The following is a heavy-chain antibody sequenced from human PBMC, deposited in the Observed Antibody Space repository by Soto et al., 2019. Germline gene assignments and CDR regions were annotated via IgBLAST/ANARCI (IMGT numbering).Heavy chain of an antibody. J-gene: IGHJ6*02. D-gene: IGHD3-16*01. CDR2: IDPSDSYT. Sequence: ESLTISCTCSGDSFTSYWISWVRQMPGKGLEWMGRIDPSDSYTNYSPSFQGHVTISADKSISTAYLQWSSLKASDTAMYYCARHGGVSGDVWGQGTTVTVSS. CDR3: ARHGGVSGDV. V-gene: IGHV5-10-1*01. CDR1: GDSFTSYW.